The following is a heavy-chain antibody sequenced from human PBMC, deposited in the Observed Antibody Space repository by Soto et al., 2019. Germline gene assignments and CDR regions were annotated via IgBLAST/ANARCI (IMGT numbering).Heavy chain of an antibody. V-gene: IGHV3-30*18. CDR2: ISYDRSNK. CDR3: AKVEDSGSYYGTPGVFDI. D-gene: IGHD1-26*01. J-gene: IGHJ3*02. Sequence: GGSLRLSCAASGFTFSSYSMNWVRQAPGKGLEKVTVISYDRSNKYYADYVKGRFTISRDNSKNTLYLQMDSLRAEDTAVYYFAKVEDSGSYYGTPGVFDIWGQGTMVTVSS. CDR1: GFTFSSYS.